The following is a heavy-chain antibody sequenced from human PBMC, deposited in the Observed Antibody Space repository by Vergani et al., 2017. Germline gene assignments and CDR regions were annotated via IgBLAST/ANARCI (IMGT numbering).Heavy chain of an antibody. J-gene: IGHJ4*02. CDR2: IHYSENT. D-gene: IGHD3-10*01. V-gene: IGHV4-59*11. Sequence: QVQLQESGPGLVKSSETLFLTCSVSFDSIRNLYCNWIRQPPGKGLEWIGSIHYSENTNYNPSLKTRVTISVDTSKNQFSLTLTSVTAADTAVYYCARSRIYYGAGSPDYWGQGTLVTVSS. CDR3: ARSRIYYGAGSPDY. CDR1: FDSIRNLY.